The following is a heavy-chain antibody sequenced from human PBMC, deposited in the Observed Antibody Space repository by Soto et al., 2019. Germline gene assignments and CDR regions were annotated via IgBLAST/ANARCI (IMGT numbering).Heavy chain of an antibody. D-gene: IGHD2-21*02. CDR3: ARAGAIHPGHGDSLEYGYFDL. J-gene: IGHJ2*01. CDR1: GGSISSGGYY. CDR2: IYYSGIT. V-gene: IGHV4-31*03. Sequence: QVQLQESGPGLVKPSQTLSLTCTVSGGSISSGGYYWSWIRQHPGTGLEWIGYIYYSGITYNNPSLKSRVTISVDTTKDRFSLKLSSVTAADTAVYYCARAGAIHPGHGDSLEYGYFDLWGRGTLVTVSS.